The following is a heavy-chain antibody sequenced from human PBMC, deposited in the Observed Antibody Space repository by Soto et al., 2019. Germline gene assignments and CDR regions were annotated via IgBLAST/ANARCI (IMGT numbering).Heavy chain of an antibody. D-gene: IGHD2-2*01. Sequence: ASVKVSCKASGGTFSSYAISWVRQAPGQGLEWMGGIIPIFGTANYAQKFQGRVTITADESTSTAYMELSSLRSEDTAVYYCARDNPEYCSSTSCYGWFDPWGQGTLVTVSS. V-gene: IGHV1-69*13. J-gene: IGHJ5*02. CDR1: GGTFSSYA. CDR2: IIPIFGTA. CDR3: ARDNPEYCSSTSCYGWFDP.